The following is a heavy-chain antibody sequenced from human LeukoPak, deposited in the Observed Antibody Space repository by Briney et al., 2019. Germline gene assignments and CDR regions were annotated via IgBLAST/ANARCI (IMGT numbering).Heavy chain of an antibody. CDR3: AREGLLWFGELSFFDY. V-gene: IGHV3-7*01. J-gene: IGHJ4*02. CDR1: GFTFSSYW. D-gene: IGHD3-10*01. Sequence: GGSLRLSCAASGFTFSSYWMSWVRQAPGKGLEWVANIKQDGSEKYYVDSVKGRFTISRDNAENSLYLQMNSLRAEDTAVYYCAREGLLWFGELSFFDYWGQGTLVTVSS. CDR2: IKQDGSEK.